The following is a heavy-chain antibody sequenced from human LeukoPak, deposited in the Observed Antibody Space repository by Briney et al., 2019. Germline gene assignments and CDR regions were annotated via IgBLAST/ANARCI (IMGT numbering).Heavy chain of an antibody. J-gene: IGHJ4*02. Sequence: KPSETLSLTCAVYGGSFSGYYWSWIRQPPGKGLEWIGEINHSGSTNYNPSLKSRVTISVDTSKNQFSLKLSSVTAADTAVYYCARLWYYYDRDYWGQGTLVTVSS. D-gene: IGHD3-22*01. CDR1: GGSFSGYY. V-gene: IGHV4-34*01. CDR3: ARLWYYYDRDY. CDR2: INHSGST.